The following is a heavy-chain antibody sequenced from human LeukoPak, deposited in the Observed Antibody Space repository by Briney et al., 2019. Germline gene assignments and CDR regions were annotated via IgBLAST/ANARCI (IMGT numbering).Heavy chain of an antibody. J-gene: IGHJ6*03. V-gene: IGHV5-51*01. D-gene: IGHD3-3*01. CDR2: IYPGDSDT. CDR1: GYSFTSYW. CDR3: ARGGRNYDFWSGYSSYYYYMDV. Sequence: GESLKISCKGSGYSFTSYWIGWVRQMPGKGLEWMGIIYPGDSDTRYSPSFQGQVTISADKSISTAYLQWSSLKASDTAMYYCARGGRNYDFWSGYSSYYYYMDVWGKGTTVTVSS.